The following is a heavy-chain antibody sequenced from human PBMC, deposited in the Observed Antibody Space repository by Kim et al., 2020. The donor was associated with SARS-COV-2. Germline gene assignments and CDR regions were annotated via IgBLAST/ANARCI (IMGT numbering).Heavy chain of an antibody. CDR2: INSDGSST. J-gene: IGHJ6*02. V-gene: IGHV3-74*01. D-gene: IGHD3-16*01. CDR1: GFTFSSYW. CDR3: ARGAYGFFSYYYYGMDV. Sequence: GGSLRLSCAASGFTFSSYWMHWVRQAPGKGLVWVSRINSDGSSTSYADSVKGRFTISRDNAKNTLYLQMNSLRAEDTAVYYCARGAYGFFSYYYYGMDVWGQGTTVTVSS.